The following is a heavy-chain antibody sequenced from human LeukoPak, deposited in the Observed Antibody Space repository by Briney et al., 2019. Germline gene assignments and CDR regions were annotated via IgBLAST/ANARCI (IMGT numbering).Heavy chain of an antibody. CDR2: IYYSGST. V-gene: IGHV4-59*01. Sequence: SGTLSLTCTVSGGSISSYYWSWIRQPPGKGLEWIGYIYYSGSTNYNPSLKSRVTISVDTSKNQFSLKLSSVTAADTAVYYCARSHSGSYPDIDYWGQGTLVTVSS. J-gene: IGHJ4*02. D-gene: IGHD1-26*01. CDR1: GGSISSYY. CDR3: ARSHSGSYPDIDY.